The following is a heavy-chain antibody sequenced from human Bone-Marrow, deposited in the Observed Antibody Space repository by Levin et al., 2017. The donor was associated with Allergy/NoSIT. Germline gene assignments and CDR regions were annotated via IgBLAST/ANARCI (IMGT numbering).Heavy chain of an antibody. CDR1: FFLFLSSS. J-gene: IGHJ6*03. D-gene: IGHD3-3*01. CDR2: IRSKANTYAT. CDR3: SRLGYFDFWSGYSGYYYYMDV. Sequence: GGFFSLSFFFSFFLFLSSSLHWVRQASGKGLEWLGRIRSKANTYATAYAASVKGRFTLSRDDSKNTAYLQMNSLKSDDSAVYYCSRLGYFDFWSGYSGYYYYMDVWGKGTTVTVSS. V-gene: IGHV3-73*01.